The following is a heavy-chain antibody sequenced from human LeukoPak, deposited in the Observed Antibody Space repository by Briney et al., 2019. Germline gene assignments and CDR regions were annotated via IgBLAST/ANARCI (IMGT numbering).Heavy chain of an antibody. CDR1: GGSISSSSYY. V-gene: IGHV4-39*07. CDR3: ARLPAKGGSVAY. CDR2: INHSGST. J-gene: IGHJ4*02. Sequence: PSETLSLTCTVSGGSISSSSYYWGWIRQPPGKGLEWIGEINHSGSTNYNPSLKSRVTISVDTSKNQFSLKLSSVTAADTAVYYCARLPAKGGSVAYWGQGTLVTVSS. D-gene: IGHD6-19*01.